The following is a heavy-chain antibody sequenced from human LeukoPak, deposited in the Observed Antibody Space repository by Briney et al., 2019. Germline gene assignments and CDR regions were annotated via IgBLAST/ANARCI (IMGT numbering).Heavy chain of an antibody. Sequence: GGSLRLSCAASGFTVSSNYMSWVRQAPGKGLEWVSVIYSGGSTYYADSVKGRFTISRDNSKNTLYLQMNSLRAEDTAVYYCARFPKVEYYMDVWGKGTTVTISS. CDR1: GFTVSSNY. J-gene: IGHJ6*03. CDR2: IYSGGST. V-gene: IGHV3-53*01. CDR3: ARFPKVEYYMDV. D-gene: IGHD4-23*01.